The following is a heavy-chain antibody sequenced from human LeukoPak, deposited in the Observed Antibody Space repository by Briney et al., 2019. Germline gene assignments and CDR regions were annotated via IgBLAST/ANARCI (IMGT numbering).Heavy chain of an antibody. J-gene: IGHJ3*02. CDR3: ARRYYDSSGYSDDAFDI. D-gene: IGHD3-22*01. V-gene: IGHV1-69*04. CDR2: IIPILCMS. CDR1: GGTFSSYA. Sequence: SVTVSCKASGGTFSSYAISWVRQAPGQGLEWMGRIIPILCMSHYAQKFQGRVTITADKSTRTDYMEMSSLRSEDTAVDYCARRYYDSSGYSDDAFDIWGQGTMVTVSS.